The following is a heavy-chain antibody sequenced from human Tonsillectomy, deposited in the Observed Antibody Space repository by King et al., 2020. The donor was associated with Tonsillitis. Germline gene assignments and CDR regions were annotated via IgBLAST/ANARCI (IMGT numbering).Heavy chain of an antibody. D-gene: IGHD3-22*01. V-gene: IGHV3-30*04. CDR1: GFSFNNYA. J-gene: IGHJ4*02. CDR2: ISYNGSNK. Sequence: QLVQSGGGVVQPGRSLRLSCAASGFSFNNYAIHWVRQAPGKGLEWVAVISYNGSNKYYAYSVKGRFTISRDNSKNTLYLQMNSLRAEDTAVYYCAREEYYYDSSGYYPLDYWGQGTLVTVSS. CDR3: AREEYYYDSSGYYPLDY.